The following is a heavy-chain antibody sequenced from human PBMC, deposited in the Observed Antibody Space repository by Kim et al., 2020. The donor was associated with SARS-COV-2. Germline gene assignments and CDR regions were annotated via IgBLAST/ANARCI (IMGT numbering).Heavy chain of an antibody. V-gene: IGHV4-34*01. D-gene: IGHD5-18*01. Sequence: SETLSLTCAVYGGSFSGYYWSWIRQPPGKGLEWIGEINHSGSTNYNPSLKSRVTISVDTSKNQFSLKLSSVTAADTAVYYCARGRGYSYGKGAVDIWGQG. CDR3: ARGRGYSYGKGAVDI. CDR2: INHSGST. J-gene: IGHJ3*02. CDR1: GGSFSGYY.